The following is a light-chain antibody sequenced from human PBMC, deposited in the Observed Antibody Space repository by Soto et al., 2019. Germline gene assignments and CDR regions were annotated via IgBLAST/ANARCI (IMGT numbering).Light chain of an antibody. CDR2: NAS. CDR3: KQSDNLPLT. CDR1: QGIAKY. J-gene: IGKJ4*01. Sequence: DTQMTQSPSSLSASIGDRVTITCQASQGIAKYLHWYQQKPGKAPKLLIYNASNLQTGVPSKFSGSGSGTHFTLIISSLQPDDIATYFCKQSDNLPLTFGGGTQVEIK. V-gene: IGKV1-33*01.